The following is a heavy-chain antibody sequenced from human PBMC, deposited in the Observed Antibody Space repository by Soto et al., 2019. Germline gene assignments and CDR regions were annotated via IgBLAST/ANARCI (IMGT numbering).Heavy chain of an antibody. CDR1: GFTFGDYA. D-gene: IGHD2-8*01. CDR2: IRSKPYGGTT. Sequence: GGSLRLSCTASGFTFGDYAMSWFRQAPGKGLEWVGFIRSKPYGGTTEYAASVKGRFTISRDDSKSIAYLQMNSLKTEDTAVYYCTRDGVGSTVEGVDAFDIWGQGTMVTVSS. J-gene: IGHJ3*02. V-gene: IGHV3-49*03. CDR3: TRDGVGSTVEGVDAFDI.